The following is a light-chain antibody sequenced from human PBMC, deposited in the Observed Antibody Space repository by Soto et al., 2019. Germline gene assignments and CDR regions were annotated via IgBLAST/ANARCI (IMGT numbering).Light chain of an antibody. CDR2: AAS. V-gene: IGKV3-20*01. CDR1: QSVSSDS. CDR3: QQYGGSPST. Sequence: EIVLTQSPGTLSLSPGERATLSCRANQSVSSDSLAWYQQKPGQAPSLLIYAASSRATGIPDRFSGSGSGTDFTLTISRLEPEDSAVYYCQQYGGSPSTFGQGTKVEIK. J-gene: IGKJ1*01.